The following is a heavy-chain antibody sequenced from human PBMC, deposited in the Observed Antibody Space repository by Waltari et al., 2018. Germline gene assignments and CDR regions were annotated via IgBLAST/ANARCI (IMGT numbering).Heavy chain of an antibody. J-gene: IGHJ5*02. CDR1: AKIPPTYY. V-gene: IGHV1-2*02. Sequence: QVQLVQSGAELKKPGASVNVSCNISAKIPPTYYLQWVRQAPGQGLEWRGWINPGTGGAFYARKFRGRITMTSDTSINTVYLHLSGLRYDDTAVYLCATKLGRGNWLDPWGQGSLVTVSS. D-gene: IGHD7-27*01. CDR2: INPGTGGA. CDR3: ATKLGRGNWLDP.